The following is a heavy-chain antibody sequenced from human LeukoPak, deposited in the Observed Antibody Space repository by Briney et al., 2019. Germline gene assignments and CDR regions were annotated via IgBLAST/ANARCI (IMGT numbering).Heavy chain of an antibody. V-gene: IGHV3-13*01. Sequence: GGSLRLSCAASGFTFSSFDVHWVRQPTGQGLEWVSTIGTDSYTYYPGSVEGRFTLSRDNGKNSLYLQMNSLTAGDTAVYYCARGPPRGKYYYIDVWGKGTTVTVSS. CDR2: IGTDSYT. D-gene: IGHD1-1*01. J-gene: IGHJ6*03. CDR3: ARGPPRGKYYYIDV. CDR1: GFTFSSFD.